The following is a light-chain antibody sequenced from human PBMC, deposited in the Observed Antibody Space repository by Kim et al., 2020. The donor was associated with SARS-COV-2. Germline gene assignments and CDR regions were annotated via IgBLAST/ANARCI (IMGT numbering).Light chain of an antibody. CDR3: AAWEDSLDGYV. CDR2: NHN. V-gene: IGLV1-44*01. J-gene: IGLJ1*01. Sequence: GPRVTISCSGTNSNIGANTLSWFQQLPGTAPRLLIYNHNQRPSGVPDRFSGSKSGTSASLAISGLQSEDEGDYYCAAWEDSLDGYVFATGTKVTVL. CDR1: NSNIGANT.